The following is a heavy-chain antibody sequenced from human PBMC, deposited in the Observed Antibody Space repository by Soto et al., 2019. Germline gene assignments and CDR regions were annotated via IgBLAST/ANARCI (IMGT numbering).Heavy chain of an antibody. CDR2: ISSTTNYI. J-gene: IGHJ4*02. Sequence: LRLSCAASGFTFSRYSMNWVRQAPGKGLEWVSSISSTTNYIYYADSMKGRFTVSRDNAKNSVYLDMNSLSAEDTAVYYCARESEDRTSNFDYWGQGTLVTVSS. V-gene: IGHV3-21*01. CDR3: ARESEDRTSNFDY. CDR1: GFTFSRYS.